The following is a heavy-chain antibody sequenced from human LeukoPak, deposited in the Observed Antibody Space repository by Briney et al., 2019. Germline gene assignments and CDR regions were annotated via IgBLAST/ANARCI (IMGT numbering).Heavy chain of an antibody. J-gene: IGHJ4*02. Sequence: GGSLRLSCAASGFTVSTYYMTWVRQSPGKGLEWVSVIYSDDGTYYADSVKGRFTTSRDNSENTLYLQMNSLRAEDTAVYYCAKDFAIAARSFDFWGQGTLVTVTS. CDR1: GFTVSTYY. V-gene: IGHV3-66*01. CDR2: IYSDDGT. CDR3: AKDFAIAARSFDF. D-gene: IGHD6-6*01.